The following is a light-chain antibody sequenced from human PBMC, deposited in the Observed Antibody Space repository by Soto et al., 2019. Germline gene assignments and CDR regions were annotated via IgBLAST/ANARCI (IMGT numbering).Light chain of an antibody. CDR1: QSISSY. V-gene: IGKV1-39*01. J-gene: IGKJ1*01. CDR3: QQTNSFPRT. CDR2: AAS. Sequence: DIQMTQSPSSLSASVGDRVTITCRASQSISSYLNWYQQKPGKAPKLLIYAASSLQSGVPSRFSGSGSGTEFTLTISSLQPDDFATYYCQQTNSFPRTFGQGTKVDIK.